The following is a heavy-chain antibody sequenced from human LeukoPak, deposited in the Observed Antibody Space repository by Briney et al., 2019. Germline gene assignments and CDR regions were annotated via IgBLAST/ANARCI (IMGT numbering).Heavy chain of an antibody. CDR3: AKQRGSKDFWSVYYIDV. J-gene: IGHJ6*03. D-gene: IGHD3-3*01. V-gene: IGHV3-7*01. Sequence: GGSLRLSCAASGFTFSSYSMSWVRQAPGKGLEWVANIKEDGSEKYYVDSVKGRFTISRDNAKNSLYLQMNSLRAEDTAVYYCAKQRGSKDFWSVYYIDVWGKGTTVTVSS. CDR2: IKEDGSEK. CDR1: GFTFSSYS.